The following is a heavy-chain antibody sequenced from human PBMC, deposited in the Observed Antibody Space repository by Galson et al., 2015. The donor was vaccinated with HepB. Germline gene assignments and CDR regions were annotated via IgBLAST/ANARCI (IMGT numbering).Heavy chain of an antibody. D-gene: IGHD6-13*01. CDR3: ASTSSSWPAPIDY. Sequence: SVKVSCKASGGTFSSYAISWVRQAPGQGLEWMGGIIPIFGTANYAQKFQGRVTITADESTSTAYMELSSLRSEDTAVYYCASTSSSWPAPIDYWGQGTLVTVSS. J-gene: IGHJ4*02. CDR1: GGTFSSYA. CDR2: IIPIFGTA. V-gene: IGHV1-69*13.